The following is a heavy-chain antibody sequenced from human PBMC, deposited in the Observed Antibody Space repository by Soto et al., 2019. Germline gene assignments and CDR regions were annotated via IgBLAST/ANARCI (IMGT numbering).Heavy chain of an antibody. V-gene: IGHV4-59*01. CDR1: SGSIGTYF. J-gene: IGHJ3*02. CDR3: ARGRGGTYDAFDI. Sequence: PSETLSLTCTVSSGSIGTYFWRWIRQPPGKGLEWIGYIYYSGTTNYNPSLKSRVTIFLDTSKNQFSLRLSSVTAADTAVYYCARGRGGTYDAFDIWGQGTLVTVS. CDR2: IYYSGTT. D-gene: IGHD1-26*01.